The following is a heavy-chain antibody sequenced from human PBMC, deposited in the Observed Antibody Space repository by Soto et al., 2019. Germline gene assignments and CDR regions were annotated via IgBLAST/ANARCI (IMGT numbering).Heavy chain of an antibody. V-gene: IGHV4-39*01. CDR3: ARHDRSGSSPNWLDP. CDR2: IYYSGST. J-gene: IGHJ5*02. Sequence: SETLSLTCTVSGGSISSSSYYWGWIRQPPGKGLEWIGSIYYSGSTYYNPSLKSRVTISVDTSKNQFSLKLSSVTAADTAVYYCARHDRSGSSPNWLDPWGQGTLVTVSS. CDR1: GGSISSSSYY. D-gene: IGHD1-26*01.